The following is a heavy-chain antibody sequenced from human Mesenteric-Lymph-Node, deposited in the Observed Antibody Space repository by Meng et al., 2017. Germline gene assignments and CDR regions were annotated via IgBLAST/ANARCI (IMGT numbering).Heavy chain of an antibody. J-gene: IGHJ2*01. V-gene: IGHV4-30-4*01. CDR3: ARVLKGMTTVTTWYFNL. D-gene: IGHD4-17*01. CDR1: GGSISSSDSY. Sequence: QVQLQESGPGLGKPSQTLSLTCTVPGGSISSSDSYWSWIRQPPGKGLEWIGYIYNSGTAYYNPSLKSRVTISVDTSKNQFSLKLNSVTAADTAVYYCARVLKGMTTVTTWYFNLWGRGTLVTVSS. CDR2: IYNSGTA.